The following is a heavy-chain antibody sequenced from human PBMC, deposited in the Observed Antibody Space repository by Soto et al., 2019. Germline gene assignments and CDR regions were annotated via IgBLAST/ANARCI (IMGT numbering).Heavy chain of an antibody. Sequence: PSETLSLTCAASGGSISSSNWWSWVRQPPGKGLEWIGEIYHSGSTNYNPSLKSRVTISVDKSKNQFSLKLSSVTAADTAVYYCARDSGEVGPFDYWGQGTLVTVSS. CDR2: IYHSGST. V-gene: IGHV4-4*02. CDR3: ARDSGEVGPFDY. J-gene: IGHJ4*02. D-gene: IGHD2-2*01. CDR1: GGSISSSNW.